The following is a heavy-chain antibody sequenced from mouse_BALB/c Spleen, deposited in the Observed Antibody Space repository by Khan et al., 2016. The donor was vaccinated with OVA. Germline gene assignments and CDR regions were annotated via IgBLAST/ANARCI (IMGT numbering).Heavy chain of an antibody. J-gene: IGHJ3*01. CDR3: ARGYDFFAY. D-gene: IGHD2-14*01. CDR2: INPKTDHT. V-gene: IGHV1-26*01. CDR1: GYSFTAYY. Sequence: VQLQQSGPDLVKTGASVKISCKASGYSFTAYYMNWVKLSPGKSLECIGRINPKTDHTNYNQKFKGKAILTVDTSSSTAYMELRSLTSEDSAVYFCARGYDFFAYWGQGTLVTVSA.